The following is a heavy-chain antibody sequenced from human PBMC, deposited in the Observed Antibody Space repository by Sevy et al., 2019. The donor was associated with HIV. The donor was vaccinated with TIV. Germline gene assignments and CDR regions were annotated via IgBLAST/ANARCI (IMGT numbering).Heavy chain of an antibody. V-gene: IGHV3-7*01. D-gene: IGHD3-22*01. CDR2: IKQDGSEK. CDR3: ARDYPNNDYDSSGTNYYYGMDV. Sequence: GGSLRLSCAASGFTFSSYWMSWVRQAPGKGLEWVANIKQDGSEKYYVDSVKGRFTISRDNAKNSLYLQMNSLRAEDTGVYYCARDYPNNDYDSSGTNYYYGMDVWGQGTTVTVSS. J-gene: IGHJ6*02. CDR1: GFTFSSYW.